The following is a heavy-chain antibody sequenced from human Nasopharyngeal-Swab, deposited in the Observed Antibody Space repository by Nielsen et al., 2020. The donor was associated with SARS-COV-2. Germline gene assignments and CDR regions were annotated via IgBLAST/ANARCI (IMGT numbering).Heavy chain of an antibody. CDR1: GLTFSSYG. V-gene: IGHV3-33*01. CDR2: IWYDGSNK. D-gene: IGHD3-22*01. J-gene: IGHJ4*02. CDR3: ARGSSGLPDY. Sequence: GESLKISCAASGLTFSSYGMHWVRQAPGKGLEWVAVIWYDGSNKYYADSVKGRFTISRDNSKNTLYLQMNSLRAEDTAVYYCARGSSGLPDYWGQGTLVTVSS.